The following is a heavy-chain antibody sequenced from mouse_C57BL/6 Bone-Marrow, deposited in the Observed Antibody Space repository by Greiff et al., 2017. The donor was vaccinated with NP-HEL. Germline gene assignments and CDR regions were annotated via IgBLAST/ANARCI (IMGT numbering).Heavy chain of an antibody. V-gene: IGHV5-2*01. CDR2: INSDGGST. CDR1: EYEFPSHD. Sequence: DVKLQESGGGLVQPGESLKLSCESNEYEFPSHDMSWVRKTPEKRLELVAAINSDGGSTYYPDTMERRFIISRDNTKKTLYLQMSSLRSEDTALYYCARHEDYGSSYAMDYWGQGTSVTVSS. CDR3: ARHEDYGSSYAMDY. J-gene: IGHJ4*01. D-gene: IGHD1-1*01.